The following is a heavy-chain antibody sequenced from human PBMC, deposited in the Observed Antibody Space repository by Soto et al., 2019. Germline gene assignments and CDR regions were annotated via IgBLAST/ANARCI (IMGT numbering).Heavy chain of an antibody. V-gene: IGHV1-2*04. D-gene: IGHD2-2*01. J-gene: IGHJ6*02. CDR3: ARADIVVVPAAPYGMDV. Sequence: QVQLVQSGAEVKKPGASVKVSCKASGYTFTGYYMHWVRQAPGQGLAWMGWINPNSGGTNYAQKFQGWVTMTRDTSISTAYMELSRLRSDDTAVYYCARADIVVVPAAPYGMDVWGQGTTVTVSS. CDR1: GYTFTGYY. CDR2: INPNSGGT.